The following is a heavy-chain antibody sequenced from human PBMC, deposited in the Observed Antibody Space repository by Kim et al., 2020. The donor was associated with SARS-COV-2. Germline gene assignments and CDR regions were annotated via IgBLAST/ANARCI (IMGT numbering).Heavy chain of an antibody. CDR3: AKDLQGSWDAVDY. V-gene: IGHV3-30*18. Sequence: GGSLRLSCAASGFTFNRHGMHWVRQAPGKGLEWVAVISYDEVNKYYAESVKGRFTISRDNSKNTVYLQMNSLRVEDTAVYYCAKDLQGSWDAVDYWGQGTLVTVSS. J-gene: IGHJ4*02. CDR2: ISYDEVNK. D-gene: IGHD2-15*01. CDR1: GFTFNRHG.